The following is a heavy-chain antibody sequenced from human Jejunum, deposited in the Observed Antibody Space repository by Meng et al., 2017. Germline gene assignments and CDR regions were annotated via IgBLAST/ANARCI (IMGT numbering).Heavy chain of an antibody. CDR2: ISGSGRTT. V-gene: IGHV3-23*01. J-gene: IGHJ4*02. D-gene: IGHD3-22*01. Sequence: SCTASGFTFSSFAMSWVRQAPGRGLEWVSSISGSGRTTYYGDSVKGRFTISRDNSKATLFLQMNTLRAEDTAIYYCAKYYYDSSEDYFDYWGQGTLVTVSS. CDR1: GFTFSSFA. CDR3: AKYYYDSSEDYFDY.